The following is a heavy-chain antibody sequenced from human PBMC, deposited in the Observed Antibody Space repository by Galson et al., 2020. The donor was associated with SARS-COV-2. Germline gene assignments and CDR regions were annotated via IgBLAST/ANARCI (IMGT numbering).Heavy chain of an antibody. CDR3: ARGLQYSFDV. Sequence: GGSLRLSCGASGFTVGSNYLSWVRQSPERGLEWVSVIYSGGGTDYADSVKGRFTISRDNSKNTVYLQMNSLRVEDTALYHWARGLQYSFDVWGQGTMVTVSS. CDR1: GFTVGSNY. J-gene: IGHJ3*01. D-gene: IGHD4-4*01. CDR2: IYSGGGT. V-gene: IGHV3-53*01.